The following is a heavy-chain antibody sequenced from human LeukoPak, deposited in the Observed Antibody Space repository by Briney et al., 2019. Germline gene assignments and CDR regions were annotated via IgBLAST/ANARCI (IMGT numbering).Heavy chain of an antibody. V-gene: IGHV3-23*01. CDR2: ISGSGGST. J-gene: IGHJ3*02. CDR1: GFTFSSHA. CDR3: ATSKKVVPAAKGGTPRGAFDI. Sequence: GGSLRLSCAASGFTFSSHAMSWVRQAPGKGLTWVSAISGSGGSTYYADSVMGRFTISRDKSKNTVSLQMNSLRAEDTAVYYCATSKKVVPAAKGGTPRGAFDIWGQGTMVTVSS. D-gene: IGHD2-2*01.